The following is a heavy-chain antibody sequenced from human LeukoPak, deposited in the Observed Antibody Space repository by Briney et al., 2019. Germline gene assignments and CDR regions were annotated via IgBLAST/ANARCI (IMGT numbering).Heavy chain of an antibody. J-gene: IGHJ4*02. CDR2: IKQDGSEK. Sequence: GGSLRLSCAASGFTFSSYWISWVRQAPGKGLEWVANIKQDGSEKYYVDSVKGRFTISRDNAKNSLYLQMNSLRAEDTAVYYCARKDYWFYYFDYWGQGTLSPSPQ. V-gene: IGHV3-7*01. D-gene: IGHD2-8*02. CDR3: ARKDYWFYYFDY. CDR1: GFTFSSYW.